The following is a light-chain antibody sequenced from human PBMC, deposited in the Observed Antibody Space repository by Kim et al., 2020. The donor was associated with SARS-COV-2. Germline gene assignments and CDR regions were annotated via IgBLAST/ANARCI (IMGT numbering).Light chain of an antibody. CDR3: LAWDSSTVV. V-gene: IGLV3-1*01. Sequence: SYELTQPPSVSVSPGQTASITCSGDKLGDKYACWYQQKPGQSPVLVIYQDSNRPSGIPERFSGSNSGNTATLTISGTQAMDEADYYCLAWDSSTVVFGGG. J-gene: IGLJ2*01. CDR2: QDS. CDR1: KLGDKY.